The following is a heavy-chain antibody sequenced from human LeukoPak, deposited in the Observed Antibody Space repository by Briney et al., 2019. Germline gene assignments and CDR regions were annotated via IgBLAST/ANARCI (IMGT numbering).Heavy chain of an antibody. J-gene: IGHJ4*02. CDR2: IKQDGSEK. D-gene: IGHD6-13*01. CDR1: GFTFSSYW. V-gene: IGHV3-7*01. CDR3: ARGIVAAGNIDF. Sequence: PGGSLRLSCAVSGFTFSSYWMSWVRQAPGKGLEWVANIKQDGSEKYYVDSVKGRFTISRDNAKNTLYLQMNSLRAEDTAVYYCARGIVAAGNIDFWGQGTLVTVSS.